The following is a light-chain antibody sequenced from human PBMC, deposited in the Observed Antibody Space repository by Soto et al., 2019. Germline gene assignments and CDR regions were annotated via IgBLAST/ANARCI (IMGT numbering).Light chain of an antibody. Sequence: ETVMTQSPASLSVSPGERATLSCRGSQSISGTLAWYQQKPGQAPRLLIYGASTRATGIPARFSGSGSGTEFTLTISSLQSEDFAVYYCQQYNNWPPLTFGGGTKVDI. CDR2: GAS. J-gene: IGKJ4*01. CDR3: QQYNNWPPLT. CDR1: QSISGT. V-gene: IGKV3-15*01.